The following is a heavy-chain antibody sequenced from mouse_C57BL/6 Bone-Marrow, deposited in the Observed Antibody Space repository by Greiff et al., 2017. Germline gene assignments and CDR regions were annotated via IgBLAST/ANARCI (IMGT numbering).Heavy chain of an antibody. V-gene: IGHV1-22*01. J-gene: IGHJ2*01. CDR1: GYTFTDYN. CDR3: ARGGYHFDY. Sequence: VQLKESGPELVKPGASVKMSCKASGYTFTDYNMHWVKQSHGKSLEWIGYINPNNGGTSYNQKFKGKATLTVNKSSSTAYMELRSLTSEDSAVYYCARGGYHFDYWGQGTTLTVSS. D-gene: IGHD2-2*01. CDR2: INPNNGGT.